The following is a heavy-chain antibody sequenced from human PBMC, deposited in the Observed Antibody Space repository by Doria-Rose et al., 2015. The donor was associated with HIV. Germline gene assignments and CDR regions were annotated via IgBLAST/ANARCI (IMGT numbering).Heavy chain of an antibody. CDR1: GVSLSSPGMG. D-gene: IGHD6-13*01. V-gene: IGHV2-26*01. CDR2: IFSDDER. CDR3: ARIKSSRWYHKYYFDF. J-gene: IGHJ4*02. Sequence: QVTLKESGPVQVKPTETLTLTCTVSGVSLSSPGMGVSWIRQPPGKALEWLANIFSDDERSYNTSLKSRLTISRGTSKSQVVPTMTDMDPVGTATYYCARIKSSRWYHKYYFDFWGQGTLVIVSA.